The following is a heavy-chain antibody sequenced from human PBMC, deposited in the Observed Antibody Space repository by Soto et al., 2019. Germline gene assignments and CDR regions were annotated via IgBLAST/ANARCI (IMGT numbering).Heavy chain of an antibody. D-gene: IGHD2-15*01. J-gene: IGHJ4*01. Sequence: SVKVSCKASGVIFSTSAVHRVRKARGQGLEWIGWSVFGGGNTDYAQKFQVRVTITRDMSTRTVYMDLSNLRSEDTAVYYCAALPRHHQDIDGSDYSG. CDR2: SVFGGGNT. CDR3: AALPRHHQDIDGSDY. V-gene: IGHV1-58*01. CDR1: GVIFSTSA.